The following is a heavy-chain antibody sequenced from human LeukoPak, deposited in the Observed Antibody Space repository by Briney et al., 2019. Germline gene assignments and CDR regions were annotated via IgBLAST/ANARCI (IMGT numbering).Heavy chain of an antibody. CDR2: VSSSGSII. V-gene: IGHV3-48*03. J-gene: IGHJ4*02. Sequence: GGSLRLSCAASGFIFSNYEMNWVRQAPGKGPEWISYVSSSGSIIYYADSVKGRFSISRDNAKNSLYLQMDSLRAEDTAVYYCARDRGYGRAELDYWGQGTLVTVSS. D-gene: IGHD5-18*01. CDR1: GFIFSNYE. CDR3: ARDRGYGRAELDY.